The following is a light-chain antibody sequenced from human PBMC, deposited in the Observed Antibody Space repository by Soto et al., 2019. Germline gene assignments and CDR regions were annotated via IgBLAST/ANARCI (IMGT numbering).Light chain of an antibody. V-gene: IGKV3D-15*01. Sequence: EILMTQYPATLSVSPGDRATLSCRASQSVDNDLAWYQQKPGQPPRLLIYDASTRATGIPARFSGSHSGTEFTLTISSLMSEDFAVYYCQQRSNWPTLTFGGGTKVDIK. J-gene: IGKJ4*01. CDR2: DAS. CDR3: QQRSNWPTLT. CDR1: QSVDND.